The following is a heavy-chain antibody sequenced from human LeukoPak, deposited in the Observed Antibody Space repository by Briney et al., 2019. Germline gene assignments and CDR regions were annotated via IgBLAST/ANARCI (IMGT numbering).Heavy chain of an antibody. CDR3: ARARGEYYDIFYYYYYMDV. V-gene: IGHV3-74*01. D-gene: IGHD3-9*01. Sequence: GGSLRLSCAASGFTFSSYWMHWVRQAPGKGLVWVSRINSDGSSTSYADSVKGRFTISRDNSKNTLYLQMNSLRAEDTAVYYCARARGEYYDIFYYYYYMDVWGKGTTVTISS. J-gene: IGHJ6*03. CDR1: GFTFSSYW. CDR2: INSDGSST.